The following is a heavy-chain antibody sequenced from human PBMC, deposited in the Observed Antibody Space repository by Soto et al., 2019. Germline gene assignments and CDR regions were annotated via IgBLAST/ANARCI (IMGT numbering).Heavy chain of an antibody. CDR1: GGSVGGSINY. V-gene: IGHV4-30-2*01. J-gene: IGHJ4*02. Sequence: SETLSLTCTVSGGSVGGSINYWSWIRQPPGKGLEWIGYIYHSGSTYYNPSLKSRVTISVDRSKNQFSLKLSSVTAADTAVYYCARASTTVTTLDYWGQGTLVTVSS. CDR3: ARASTTVTTLDY. D-gene: IGHD4-17*01. CDR2: IYHSGST.